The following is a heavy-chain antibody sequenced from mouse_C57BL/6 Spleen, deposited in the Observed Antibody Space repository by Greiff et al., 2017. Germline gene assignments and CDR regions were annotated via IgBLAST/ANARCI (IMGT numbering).Heavy chain of an antibody. J-gene: IGHJ1*03. CDR3: ARWSYWYFDV. V-gene: IGHV1-80*01. CDR2: IYPGDGDT. CDR1: GYAFSSYW. Sequence: VQLQESGAELVKPGASVKISCKASGYAFSSYWMKWVKQRPGKGLEWMGQIYPGDGDTNYNGKFKGKATLTADKSSSTADMQLSSLTSEDSAVYFCARWSYWYFDVWGTGTTLTVSS.